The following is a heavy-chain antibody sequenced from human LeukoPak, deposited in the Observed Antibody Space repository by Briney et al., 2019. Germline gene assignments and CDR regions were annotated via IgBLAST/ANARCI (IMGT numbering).Heavy chain of an antibody. J-gene: IGHJ4*02. Sequence: ASVKVSCKVSGYTLTELSMHWVRQAPGKGLEWMGGFDPEDGETIYAQKFQGRVTMTEDTSTDTAYMELSSLRSEDTAVYYCAREGYYYDSSGLGLDYWGQGTLVTVSS. CDR3: AREGYYYDSSGLGLDY. CDR1: GYTLTELS. CDR2: FDPEDGET. V-gene: IGHV1-24*01. D-gene: IGHD3-22*01.